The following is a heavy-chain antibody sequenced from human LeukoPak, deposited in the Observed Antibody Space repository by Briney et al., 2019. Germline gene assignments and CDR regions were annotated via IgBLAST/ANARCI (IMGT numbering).Heavy chain of an antibody. CDR1: GGSTSSNY. J-gene: IGHJ4*02. CDR2: TSNSGNT. D-gene: IGHD3-16*02. V-gene: IGHV4-59*08. Sequence: SETLSLTCTVSGGSTSSNYWSWIRQPPGKGLEWIGYTSNSGNTDCNPSLKSRVTMSVDTSKNQFSLKLSSVTAADTAVYYCARRAITFGGVIVPYFDYWGQGTLVTVSS. CDR3: ARRAITFGGVIVPYFDY.